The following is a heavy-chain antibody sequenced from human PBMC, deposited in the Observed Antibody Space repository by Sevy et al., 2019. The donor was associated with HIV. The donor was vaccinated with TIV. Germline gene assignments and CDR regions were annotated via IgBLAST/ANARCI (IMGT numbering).Heavy chain of an antibody. CDR2: IYYSGST. CDR1: GGSISSYY. D-gene: IGHD2-21*02. Sequence: SETLSLTCTVSGGSISSYYWSWIRQPPGKGLEWIGYIYYSGSTTYNPSLKSRVTMSVDTSKNQFSLKLSSVTAADTAWYYCASISSLAYCGGDCYPDDYWGQGTLVTVSS. CDR3: ASISSLAYCGGDCYPDDY. V-gene: IGHV4-59*01. J-gene: IGHJ4*02.